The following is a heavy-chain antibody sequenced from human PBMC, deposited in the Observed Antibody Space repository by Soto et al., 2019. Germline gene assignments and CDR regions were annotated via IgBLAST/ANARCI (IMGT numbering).Heavy chain of an antibody. Sequence: GGSLRLSCAASGFTFSSYAMHWVRQAPGKGLEWVALISYDGITKDYADSVKGRFTISRDNSKNTLYVQMNSLTAEDTAVYYCAGAIHTRPLGTFYYYGMDVWGQGTTVTVSS. CDR3: AGAIHTRPLGTFYYYGMDV. CDR1: GFTFSSYA. V-gene: IGHV3-30-3*01. D-gene: IGHD3-10*01. J-gene: IGHJ6*02. CDR2: ISYDGITK.